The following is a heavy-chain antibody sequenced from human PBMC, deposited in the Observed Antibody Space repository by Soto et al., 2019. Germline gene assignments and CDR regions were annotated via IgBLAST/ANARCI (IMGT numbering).Heavy chain of an antibody. CDR2: ISSSGLTT. CDR3: ARYGTRGDW. CDR1: GFNFRLYE. J-gene: IGHJ5*01. Sequence: GSLILSCPSSGFNFRLYEMHWVRKAPGKGLEWVSYISSSGLTTYYADFAEGRFTISRDNAKDSLYLHLNSLRVGDTAVYYCARYGTRGDWWGLGTQVTVSS. D-gene: IGHD3-10*01. V-gene: IGHV3-48*03.